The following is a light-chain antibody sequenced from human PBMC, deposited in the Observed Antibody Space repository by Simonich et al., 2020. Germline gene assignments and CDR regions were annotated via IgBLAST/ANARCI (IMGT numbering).Light chain of an antibody. CDR3: SSYTSSSTWV. Sequence: QSALTQPASVSGSPGQSITISCTGTSSDFGGYNYVSWYQQHPGKAPKLMLYDVSKRPSGVSNRFSGSKSGNTASLTISGLQAEDEADYYCSSYTSSSTWVFGGGTKLTVL. J-gene: IGLJ2*01. V-gene: IGLV2-14*01. CDR1: SSDFGGYNY. CDR2: DVS.